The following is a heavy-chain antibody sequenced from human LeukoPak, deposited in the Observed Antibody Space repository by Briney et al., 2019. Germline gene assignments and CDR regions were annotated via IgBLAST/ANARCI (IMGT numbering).Heavy chain of an antibody. CDR2: ISYDGSNK. CDR1: GFTFSSYG. V-gene: IGHV3-33*01. CDR3: ARDTTGWFDP. Sequence: GGSLRLSCAAFGFTFSSYGMHWVRQAPGKGLEWVAVISYDGSNKYYADPVKGRFTISRDNSKNTLSLQMNSLRAEDSAVYYCARDTTGWFDPWGQGTLVTVAS. D-gene: IGHD1-14*01. J-gene: IGHJ5*02.